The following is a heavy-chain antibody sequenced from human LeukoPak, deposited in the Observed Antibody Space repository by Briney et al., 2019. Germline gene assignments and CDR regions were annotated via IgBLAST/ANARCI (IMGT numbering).Heavy chain of an antibody. V-gene: IGHV1-69*04. J-gene: IGHJ4*02. Sequence: EASVKVSCKASGGTFSSYAISWVRQAPGQGLEWMGRIIPILGIANYAQKFQGRVTITADKSTSTAYMELSSLRSEDTAVYYCARQGGPTVSTAVGDYWGQGTLVTVSS. D-gene: IGHD4-17*01. CDR1: GGTFSSYA. CDR2: IIPILGIA. CDR3: ARQGGPTVSTAVGDY.